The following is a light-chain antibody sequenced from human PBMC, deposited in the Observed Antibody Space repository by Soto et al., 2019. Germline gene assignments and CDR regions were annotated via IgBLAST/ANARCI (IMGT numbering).Light chain of an antibody. Sequence: EIVLTQSPGTLSLSPGERATLSCRASQSVTSTYLAWYQQRPGQAPRLLIYGASNRATGIPDRFSGSGSGIDFTLTISRLEPEDFAVYYCQQYGSLLYTFGQGTKLEIK. J-gene: IGKJ2*01. CDR3: QQYGSLLYT. CDR2: GAS. V-gene: IGKV3-20*01. CDR1: QSVTSTY.